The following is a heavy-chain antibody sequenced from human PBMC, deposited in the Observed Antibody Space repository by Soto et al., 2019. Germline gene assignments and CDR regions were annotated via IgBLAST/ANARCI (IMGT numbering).Heavy chain of an antibody. D-gene: IGHD3-3*01. CDR3: TKRRNVLRFLEWSSGMEV. J-gene: IGHJ6*02. CDR1: GFTFSNYG. V-gene: IGHV3-30*18. CDR2: ISDDGSNK. Sequence: GPLRLSCIASGFTFSNYGMHWVRQAPGKGLEWVAFISDDGSNKYYADSMRGRFTMSRDNSKRTLYLQMSSLRVEDTAVYYCTKRRNVLRFLEWSSGMEVWGQGTKVTVYS.